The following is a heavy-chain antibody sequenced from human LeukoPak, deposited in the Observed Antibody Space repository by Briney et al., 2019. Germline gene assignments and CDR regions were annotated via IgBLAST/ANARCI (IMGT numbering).Heavy chain of an antibody. CDR1: GYSISSGYY. V-gene: IGHV4-38-2*02. J-gene: IGHJ4*01. D-gene: IGHD3-3*01. CDR2: IYHSGGT. CDR3: ARGDYDFWSGYYYRMYYFDY. Sequence: PSETLSLTCTVSGYSISSGYYWGWIRQPPGKGLEWIGSIYHSGGTYYNPSLKSRVTISVDTSKNQFSQKLSSVTAADTAVYYCARGDYDFWSGYYYRMYYFDYWGQGTLVTVSS.